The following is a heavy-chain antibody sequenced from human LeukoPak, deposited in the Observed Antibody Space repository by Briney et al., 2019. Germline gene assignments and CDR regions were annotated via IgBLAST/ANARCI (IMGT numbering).Heavy chain of an antibody. V-gene: IGHV4-34*01. Sequence: PSETLSLTCAVYGGSFSGYYWSWIREPPGKGLEWIGEINHRGSTNYNPSLKSRVTISVDTSKNQFSLKLSSETAADTAVYYCARDLWPHYYGSGSYYKQSTWFDPWGQGTLVTVSS. D-gene: IGHD3-10*01. CDR3: ARDLWPHYYGSGSYYKQSTWFDP. CDR2: INHRGST. CDR1: GGSFSGYY. J-gene: IGHJ5*02.